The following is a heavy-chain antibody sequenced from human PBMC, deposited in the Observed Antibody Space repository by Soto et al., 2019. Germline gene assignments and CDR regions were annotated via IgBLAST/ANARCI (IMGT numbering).Heavy chain of an antibody. CDR3: ARTSYYYGSERGEGLFDP. V-gene: IGHV4-31*03. CDR1: GGSISSGGYY. D-gene: IGHD3-10*01. CDR2: IYYSGST. J-gene: IGHJ5*02. Sequence: QVQLQESGPGLVKPSQTLSLTCTVSGGSISSGGYYWSWIRQHPGKGLEWIGYIYYSGSTYYNPSLKSRVTISVDTSKNQFSLKLSSVTAADTAVYYCARTSYYYGSERGEGLFDPWGQGTLVTVSS.